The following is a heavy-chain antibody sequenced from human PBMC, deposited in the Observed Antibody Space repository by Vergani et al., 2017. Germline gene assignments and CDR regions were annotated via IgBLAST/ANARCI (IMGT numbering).Heavy chain of an antibody. D-gene: IGHD5/OR15-5a*01. CDR2: IYHSGST. CDR3: ARGLACLRLAPVDY. Sequence: QVQLQESGPGLVKPSETLSLTCAVSGYSISSGYYWGWIRQPPGKGLEWIGSIYHSGSTYYNPSLKSRVTISVDTSKNQFSLKLSSVTAADTAVYYCARGLACLRLAPVDYWSQGTLVTVSS. J-gene: IGHJ4*02. V-gene: IGHV4-38-2*01. CDR1: GYSISSGYY.